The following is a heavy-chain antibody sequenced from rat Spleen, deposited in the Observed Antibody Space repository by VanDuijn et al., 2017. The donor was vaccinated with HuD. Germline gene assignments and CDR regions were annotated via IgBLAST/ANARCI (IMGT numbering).Heavy chain of an antibody. CDR2: IIYDGSST. V-gene: IGHV5-29*01. J-gene: IGHJ2*01. CDR3: ARDNNWDCFDY. Sequence: EVQLVESGGGLVQPGRSLKLSCAASGFTFSDYGVAWVRQAPTKGLEWVATIIYDGSSTYYRDSVKGRFTISRDNAKSTLYLQMDSLRSEDTATYYCARDNNWDCFDYWGQGVMVTVSS. CDR1: GFTFSDYG. D-gene: IGHD1-10*01.